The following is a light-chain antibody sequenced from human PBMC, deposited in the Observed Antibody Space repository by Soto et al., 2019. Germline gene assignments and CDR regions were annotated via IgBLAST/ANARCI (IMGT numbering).Light chain of an antibody. Sequence: EIVLTQSPGTLSLSPGERATLSCRASQSVSSSYLAWYQQKPGQAPRLLIYGASSRATGIPDRFSGSGTGTDFTLTISRRAPQDFAVYYCQQYRGSPPRTFGQGTTVEIK. CDR3: QQYRGSPPRT. J-gene: IGKJ1*01. V-gene: IGKV3-20*01. CDR2: GAS. CDR1: QSVSSSY.